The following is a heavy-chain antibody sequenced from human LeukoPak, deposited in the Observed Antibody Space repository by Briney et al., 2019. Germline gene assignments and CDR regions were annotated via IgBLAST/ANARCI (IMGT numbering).Heavy chain of an antibody. D-gene: IGHD5-24*01. Sequence: ASVKVSCKASGYTFTNYGINWVRQAPGQGLEWMGWISGYNGDINYAQRLQGRVTMTTDTSTTTAYMELRSLSSDDTAVYYCARVLSREGYFDYWGQGTLVNVSS. CDR1: GYTFTNYG. J-gene: IGHJ4*02. V-gene: IGHV1-18*01. CDR2: ISGYNGDI. CDR3: ARVLSREGYFDY.